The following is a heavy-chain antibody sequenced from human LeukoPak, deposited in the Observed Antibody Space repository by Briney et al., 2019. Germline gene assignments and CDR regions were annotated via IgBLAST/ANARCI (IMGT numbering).Heavy chain of an antibody. CDR2: ISRSGSTI. CDR3: ARVPDYGGNPFDY. Sequence: GSLRLSCAASGFTFSAYYMTWIRQAPGKGLEWVSYISRSGSTIYYADSVKGRFTISRDNAKNSLYLQMNSLRAEDTAVYYCARVPDYGGNPFDYWGQGTLVTVSS. V-gene: IGHV3-11*04. J-gene: IGHJ4*02. D-gene: IGHD4-23*01. CDR1: GFTFSAYY.